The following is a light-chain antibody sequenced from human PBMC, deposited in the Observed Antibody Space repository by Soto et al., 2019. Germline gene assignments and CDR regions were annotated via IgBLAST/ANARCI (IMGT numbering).Light chain of an antibody. J-gene: IGLJ1*01. V-gene: IGLV1-51*01. CDR3: GSWDSILSAYV. Sequence: QSVLTQPRSVSAAPGQKVTISCSGSRSNIGGNSVSWYHQLPGTAPKLIIYDDNKRPSGIPDRFSGSKSGTSATLGITGFQTGDEADYYCGSWDSILSAYVFGTGTKATVL. CDR1: RSNIGGNS. CDR2: DDN.